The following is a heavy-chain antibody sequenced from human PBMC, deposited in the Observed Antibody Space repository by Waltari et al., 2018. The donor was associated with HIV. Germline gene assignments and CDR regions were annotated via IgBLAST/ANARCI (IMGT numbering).Heavy chain of an antibody. D-gene: IGHD1-1*01. Sequence: QVQLQQWGTRLLKPSETLSPTRAVYVAYFRGFHWTWIPHSSRQGLEWIGYINHSGVTNYNPSIKGRVAISADASKNQCSLSLSSVTAADTAVYYCARRDDGLRFNYNGNWFDPWGQGTLVTVS. CDR2: INHSGVT. CDR1: VAYFRGFH. V-gene: IGHV4-34*01. CDR3: ARRDDGLRFNYNGNWFDP. J-gene: IGHJ5*02.